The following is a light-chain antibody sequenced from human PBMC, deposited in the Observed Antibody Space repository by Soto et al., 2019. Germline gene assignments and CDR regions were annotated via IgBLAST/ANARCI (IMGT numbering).Light chain of an antibody. CDR3: CSYTASDLWV. V-gene: IGLV2-14*02. Sequence: QSALTQPASVSGSPGQSITISCIGTSSDVGSYNLVSWYQQHPGKAPKVLISAVTQRPSGVPDRFSGSKSGNTASLTISGLQADDEADYFCCSYTASDLWVFGGGTKLTVL. CDR1: SSDVGSYNL. J-gene: IGLJ3*02. CDR2: AVT.